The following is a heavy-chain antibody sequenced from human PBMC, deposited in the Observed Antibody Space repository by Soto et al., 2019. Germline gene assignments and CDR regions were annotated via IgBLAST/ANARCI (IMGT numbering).Heavy chain of an antibody. CDR3: AKGGYDFWSGFATKDYYYYYMDV. CDR1: GFTFSSYA. D-gene: IGHD3-3*01. CDR2: ISGSGGST. J-gene: IGHJ6*03. V-gene: IGHV3-23*01. Sequence: GGSLRLSCAASGFTFSSYAMSWVRQAPGKGLEWVSAISGSGGSTYYADSVKGRFTISRDNSKNTLYLQMNSLRAEDTAVYYCAKGGYDFWSGFATKDYYYYYMDVWGKGTTVTVSS.